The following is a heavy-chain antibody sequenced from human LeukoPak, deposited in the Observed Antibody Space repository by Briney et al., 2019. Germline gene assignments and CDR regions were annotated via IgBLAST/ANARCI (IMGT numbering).Heavy chain of an antibody. J-gene: IGHJ4*02. Sequence: SVKVSCKASGGTFSSYAISWVRQAPGQGLEWMGGIIPIFGTANYAQKFQGRVTITADESTSTAYMELRSLRSEDTAVYYCARMPIGYCSSTSCYAADYWGQGTLVTVSS. CDR3: ARMPIGYCSSTSCYAADY. V-gene: IGHV1-69*13. CDR1: GGTFSSYA. D-gene: IGHD2-2*01. CDR2: IIPIFGTA.